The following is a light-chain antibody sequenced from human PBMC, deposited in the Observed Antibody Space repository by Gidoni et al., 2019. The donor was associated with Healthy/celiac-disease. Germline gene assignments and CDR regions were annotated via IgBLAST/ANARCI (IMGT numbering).Light chain of an antibody. CDR2: WAS. CDR3: QQYYCTPLT. CDR1: QSVFYSSNNKNY. Sequence: DIVMTQSSDSLAVSLGERATINCKSSQSVFYSSNNKNYLAWYQQKPGQPPKLLIYWASTRESGVPDRFIGSGSGTDFTLTISSLQAEDMAVYYCQQYYCTPLTFGGETKVEIK. V-gene: IGKV4-1*01. J-gene: IGKJ4*01.